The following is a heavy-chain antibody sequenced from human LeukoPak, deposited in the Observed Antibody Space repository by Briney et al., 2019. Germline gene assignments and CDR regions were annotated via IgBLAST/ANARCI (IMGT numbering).Heavy chain of an antibody. Sequence: SGGSLRLSCAASGFTFSSYAMHWVRQAPGKGLEWVAVISYDGSNKYYADSVKGRFTISRDNSKNTLYLQMNSLRAEDTAVYYCARGYCSGGSCYFDYWGQGTLVTVSS. CDR3: ARGYCSGGSCYFDY. D-gene: IGHD2-15*01. CDR2: ISYDGSNK. CDR1: GFTFSSYA. J-gene: IGHJ4*02. V-gene: IGHV3-30*04.